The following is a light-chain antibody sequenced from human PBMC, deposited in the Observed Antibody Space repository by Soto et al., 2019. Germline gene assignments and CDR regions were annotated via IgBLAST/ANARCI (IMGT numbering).Light chain of an antibody. CDR3: QTWGTGIVV. J-gene: IGLJ2*01. CDR2: LNSDGSH. Sequence: QLVLTQSPSASASLGASVKLTCTLSSGHSSYIIAWHQQQPEGGPRYLMNLNSDGSHTKGDGIPDRFSGSSSGAERYLTISSLQSEDEADYYCQTWGTGIVVFGGGTKLTVL. V-gene: IGLV4-69*01. CDR1: SGHSSYI.